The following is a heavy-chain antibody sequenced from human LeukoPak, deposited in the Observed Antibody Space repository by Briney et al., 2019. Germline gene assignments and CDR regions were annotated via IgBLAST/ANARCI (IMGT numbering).Heavy chain of an antibody. CDR1: GFTFTSSA. Sequence: SVKVSCKASGFTFTSSAVQWVRQARGQHLEWIGWLVVGSGYTHYAQKFQERVTITRDMSTSTAYMELSSLRSEDTAVYYCAAGSRMLQLRFLEWLYVHDAFDIWGQGTMVTVSS. J-gene: IGHJ3*02. D-gene: IGHD3-3*01. V-gene: IGHV1-58*01. CDR2: LVVGSGYT. CDR3: AAGSRMLQLRFLEWLYVHDAFDI.